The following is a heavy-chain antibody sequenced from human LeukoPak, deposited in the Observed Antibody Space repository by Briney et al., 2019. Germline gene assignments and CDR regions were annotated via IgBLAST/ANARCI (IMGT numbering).Heavy chain of an antibody. CDR1: GFNFDDYT. CDR2: INWDGGST. CDR3: AKDLGKVIAAAGTSGFDS. Sequence: GGSLRLSCAASGFNFDDYTMHWVRQIPGKSLEWVSLINWDGGSTFYADSVKGRFTISRDAGKNFLYLQMISLRTEDTALYYCAKDLGKVIAAAGTSGFDSWGRGTLVTVSS. J-gene: IGHJ4*01. D-gene: IGHD6-13*01. V-gene: IGHV3-43*01.